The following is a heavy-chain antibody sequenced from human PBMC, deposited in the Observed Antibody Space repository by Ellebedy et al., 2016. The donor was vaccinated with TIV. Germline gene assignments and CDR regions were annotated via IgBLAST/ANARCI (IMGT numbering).Heavy chain of an antibody. CDR2: INAGNGNT. CDR1: GYTFTSYA. Sequence: ASVKVSXKASGYTFTSYAMHWVRQAPGQRLEWMGWINAGNGNTKYSQKFQGRVTITRDTSASTAYMELSSLRSEDTAVYYCARASHGWLFSLYYYGMDVWGQGTTVTVSS. CDR3: ARASHGWLFSLYYYGMDV. J-gene: IGHJ6*02. V-gene: IGHV1-3*01. D-gene: IGHD3-9*01.